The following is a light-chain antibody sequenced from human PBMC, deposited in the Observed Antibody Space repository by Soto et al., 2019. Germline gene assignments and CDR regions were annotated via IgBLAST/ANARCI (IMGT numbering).Light chain of an antibody. J-gene: IGKJ5*01. V-gene: IGKV1-33*01. Sequence: DIQMTQSPSSLSASVGDRVTITCQASQDIDIYLNWYQQNPGKVPKLLIYDASNLEAGVPLRFSGSGSGPDFTFTISSLQPEDIATYYCQQYESLPITFGRGTRLVI. CDR3: QQYESLPIT. CDR2: DAS. CDR1: QDIDIY.